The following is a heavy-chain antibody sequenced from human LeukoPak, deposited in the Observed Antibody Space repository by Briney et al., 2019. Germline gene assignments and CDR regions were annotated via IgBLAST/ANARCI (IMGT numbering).Heavy chain of an antibody. CDR2: ISFDGGTS. CDR1: GFTFSAYG. V-gene: IGHV3-30*18. CDR3: AKSREGVPTRCLDS. J-gene: IGHJ4*02. Sequence: PGRSLRLSCAASGFTFSAYGMNWVRQAPGKGLEWVAIISFDGGTSYYADSVKGRFTTSRDTSKNTLYLQMDSLRAEDTAVYYCAKSREGVPTRCLDSWGQGTLVTVSS. D-gene: IGHD5-24*01.